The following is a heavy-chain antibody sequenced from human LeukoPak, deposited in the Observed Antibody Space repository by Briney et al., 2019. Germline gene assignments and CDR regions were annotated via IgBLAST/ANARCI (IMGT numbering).Heavy chain of an antibody. D-gene: IGHD6-13*01. CDR2: INHSGST. Sequence: KASETLSLTCAVYGGSFSGYYWSWIRQPPGQGLEWIGEINHSGSTNHNPPLKSRVTISVDTSKNQFSLKLSSVTAADTAVYYCARGGSWSRGWFDPWGQGTLVTVSS. CDR1: GGSFSGYY. CDR3: ARGGSWSRGWFDP. V-gene: IGHV4-34*01. J-gene: IGHJ5*02.